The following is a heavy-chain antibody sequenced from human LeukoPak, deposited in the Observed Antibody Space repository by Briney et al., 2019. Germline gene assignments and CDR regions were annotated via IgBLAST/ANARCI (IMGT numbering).Heavy chain of an antibody. CDR3: ARGPTFSGVTKYYYYYYYMDV. J-gene: IGHJ6*03. D-gene: IGHD4-11*01. CDR1: GGSFSGYY. Sequence: PSETLSLTCAVYGGSFSGYYWSWLRQPPGKGLEWIGEINHSGSTNYNPSLKSRVTISVDTSKNQFSLKLSSVTAADTAVYYCARGPTFSGVTKYYYYYYYMDVWGKGTTVTVSS. V-gene: IGHV4-34*01. CDR2: INHSGST.